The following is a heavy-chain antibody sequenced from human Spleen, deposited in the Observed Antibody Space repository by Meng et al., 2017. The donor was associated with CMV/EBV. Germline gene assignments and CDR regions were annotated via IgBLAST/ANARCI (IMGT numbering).Heavy chain of an antibody. V-gene: IGHV1-69*10. CDR2: IIPILGMA. CDR1: GYTFTRYG. J-gene: IGHJ6*02. Sequence: SVKVSCKASGYTFTRYGINWVRQAPGQGLEWMGGIIPILGMANYAQRFQGRVTITADKSSSTAYMELSSLRSEDTAVYYCARDSSPTITIFGGTYYGMDVWGQGTTVTVSS. CDR3: ARDSSPTITIFGGTYYGMDV. D-gene: IGHD3-3*01.